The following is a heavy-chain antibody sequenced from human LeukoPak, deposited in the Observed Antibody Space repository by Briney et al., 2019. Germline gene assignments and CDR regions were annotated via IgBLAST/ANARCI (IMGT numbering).Heavy chain of an antibody. D-gene: IGHD5-18*01. V-gene: IGHV4-4*02. CDR2: IYHSGST. CDR3: ARGVKAVGYSYGYNYYYGMDV. J-gene: IGHJ6*02. Sequence: PSETLSLTCAVSGGSISSSNWWSWVRQPPGKGLEWIGEIYHSGSTNYNPSLKSRVTISVDKSKNQFSLKLSSVTAADTAVYYCARGVKAVGYSYGYNYYYGMDVWGQGTTVTVSS. CDR1: GGSISSSNW.